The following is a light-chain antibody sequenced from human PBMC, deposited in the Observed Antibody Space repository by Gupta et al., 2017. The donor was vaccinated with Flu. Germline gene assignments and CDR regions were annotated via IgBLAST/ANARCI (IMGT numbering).Light chain of an antibody. V-gene: IGLV3-19*01. CDR3: SSPDTSSNNLV. CDR2: DKS. CDR1: RLRSYY. J-gene: IGLJ1*01. Sequence: SSELTQDPAVPVALGQTVRITCQGDRLRSYYASWYQQKPGQDPIRLIYDKSNRPSGIPDRFFCSTSGNNASSPTTGSQAEEEADDYYSSPDTSSNNLVFGSGTKLTVL.